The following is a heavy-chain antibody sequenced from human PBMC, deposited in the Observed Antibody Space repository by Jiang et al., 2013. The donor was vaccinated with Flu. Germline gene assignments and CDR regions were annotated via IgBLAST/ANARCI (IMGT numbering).Heavy chain of an antibody. CDR1: GFTFSSHA. D-gene: IGHD3/OR15-3a*01. CDR3: ARGNEGDNDFWTGYPFDY. CDR2: ISAGGSSK. V-gene: IGHV3-23*04. J-gene: IGHJ4*02. Sequence: QLVESGGGLVXPGGSLRLSCAVSGFTFSSHAMNWVRQAPGKGLEWISGISAGGSSKYHADSVFGRFTISRDNSMNTLYLQMNSLRAEDTAVYYCARGNEGDNDFWTGYPFDYWGQGALVTVSS.